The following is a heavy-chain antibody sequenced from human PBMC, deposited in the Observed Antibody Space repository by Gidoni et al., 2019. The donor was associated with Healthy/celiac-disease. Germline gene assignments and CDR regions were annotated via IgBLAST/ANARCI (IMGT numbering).Heavy chain of an antibody. V-gene: IGHV1-18*04. CDR3: VTGLAASTYYYYYGMDV. D-gene: IGHD6-25*01. CDR2: ISAYNGNT. CDR1: GYTFTSYG. Sequence: QVQLVQSGAEVKKPGASVKVSCKASGYTFTSYGISWVRQAPGQGLEWMGWISAYNGNTNYAQKLQGRVTMTTDTSTSTAYMELRSLRSDDTAVYYCVTGLAASTYYYYYGMDVWGQGTTVTVSS. J-gene: IGHJ6*02.